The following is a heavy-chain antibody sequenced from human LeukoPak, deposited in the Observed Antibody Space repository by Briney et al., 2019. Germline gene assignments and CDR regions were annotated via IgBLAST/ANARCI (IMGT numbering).Heavy chain of an antibody. CDR1: GFAFSDFW. CDR3: ARVRGGN. J-gene: IGHJ4*02. Sequence: QTGGSLRLSCAASGFAFSDFWIYWVRQAPGKGLVWISNINGGGATAYADSVKGRFTISRDNAKNILYLQMNSLRAEDTAVYYCARVRGGNWGQGTLVTVSS. D-gene: IGHD3-16*01. V-gene: IGHV3-74*01. CDR2: INGGGAT.